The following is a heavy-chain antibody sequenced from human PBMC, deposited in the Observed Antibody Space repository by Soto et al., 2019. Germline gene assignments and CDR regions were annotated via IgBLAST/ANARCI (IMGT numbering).Heavy chain of an antibody. D-gene: IGHD6-6*01. CDR2: ISNDENIK. CDR3: ARGLRSVLDY. Sequence: GGSLRLSCVASGFTFSNFGMHWVRQAPGKGLEWVAVISNDENIKQHADSVRGRFAISRDNSKNTLYLQMTSLRAEDTAIYYCARGLRSVLDYWGQGTLVTVSS. CDR1: GFTFSNFG. J-gene: IGHJ4*02. V-gene: IGHV3-33*01.